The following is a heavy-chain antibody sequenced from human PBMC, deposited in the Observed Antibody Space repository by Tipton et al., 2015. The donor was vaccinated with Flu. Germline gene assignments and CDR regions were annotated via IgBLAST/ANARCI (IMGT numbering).Heavy chain of an antibody. CDR3: ARRGCSSTSCYMEEVDAFDI. Sequence: TLSLTCTVSGGSISSYYWSWIRQPPGKGLEWIGYIYYSGSTNYNPSLKSRVTISVDTSKNQFSLKLSSVTAADTAVYYCARRGCSSTSCYMEEVDAFDIWGQGTMVTVSS. CDR2: IYYSGST. CDR1: GGSISSYY. J-gene: IGHJ3*02. V-gene: IGHV4-59*07. D-gene: IGHD2-2*02.